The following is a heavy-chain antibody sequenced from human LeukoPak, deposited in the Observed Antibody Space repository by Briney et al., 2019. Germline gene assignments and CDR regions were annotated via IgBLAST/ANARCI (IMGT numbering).Heavy chain of an antibody. V-gene: IGHV3-7*01. CDR3: ARGPSYYYDSSGYYLGDDY. Sequence: PGGSLRLSCAASGFTFSSYWMSWVRQAPGKGLEWVANIKQDGSEKYYVDSVKGRFTISRDNAKNSLYLQMYSLRAEDTAVYYCARGPSYYYDSSGYYLGDDYWGQGTLVTVSS. D-gene: IGHD3-22*01. CDR2: IKQDGSEK. J-gene: IGHJ4*02. CDR1: GFTFSSYW.